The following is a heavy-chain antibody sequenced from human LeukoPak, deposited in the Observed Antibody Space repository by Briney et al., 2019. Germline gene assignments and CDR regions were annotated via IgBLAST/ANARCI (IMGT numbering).Heavy chain of an antibody. CDR2: IYHSGST. D-gene: IGHD6-19*01. CDR1: GGSISSSNW. V-gene: IGHV4-4*02. CDR3: ARDPLKTYSSGWSQLYAFDI. Sequence: PSGTLSLTCAVSGGSISSSNWWSWVRQPPGKGLEWIGEIYHSGSTNYNPSLKSRVTISVDKSKNQFSLKLSSVTAADTAVYYCARDPLKTYSSGWSQLYAFDIWGQGTMVTVSS. J-gene: IGHJ3*02.